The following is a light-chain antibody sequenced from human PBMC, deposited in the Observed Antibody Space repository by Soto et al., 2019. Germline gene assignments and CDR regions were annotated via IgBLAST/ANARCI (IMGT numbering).Light chain of an antibody. Sequence: DIQMTQSPSSLSASVGDRVTITCRASQGISYNLAWYQQKPGKVPKLLIYDASTLQSGVPSRFSGSGSGTDFTLTISSLQPEDVATYYCQKYNSVPITFGQGTRLEIK. CDR1: QGISYN. CDR2: DAS. CDR3: QKYNSVPIT. J-gene: IGKJ5*01. V-gene: IGKV1-27*01.